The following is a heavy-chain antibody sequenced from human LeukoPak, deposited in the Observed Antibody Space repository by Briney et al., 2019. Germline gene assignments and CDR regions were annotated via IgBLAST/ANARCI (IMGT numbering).Heavy chain of an antibody. CDR2: IYPGDSDT. V-gene: IGHV5-51*01. CDR1: GYSFTSYW. D-gene: IGHD6-6*01. Sequence: GESPKIFCRGSGYSFTSYWIGWVRQMPGKGVEWMGIIYPGDSDTRYSPSFQGQVTISADKSISTAYLQWSSLKASDTAMYYCARHDSQSIAARYWGQGTLVTVSS. CDR3: ARHDSQSIAARY. J-gene: IGHJ4*02.